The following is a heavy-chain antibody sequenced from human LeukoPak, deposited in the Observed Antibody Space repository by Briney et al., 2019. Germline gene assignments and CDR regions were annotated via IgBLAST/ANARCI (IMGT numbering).Heavy chain of an antibody. CDR2: VYSGGGT. V-gene: IGHV4-61*02. CDR1: GGSISSGSYY. Sequence: KSSETLSLTCTVSGGSISSGSYYWSWIRQSAGKGLEWIGRVYSGGGTNYNPSLKSRVTISVDTSKNQFSLKLSSVTAADTAVYYCARHSVRRYFDWLSSHYFDYWGQGTLVTVSS. D-gene: IGHD3-9*01. CDR3: ARHSVRRYFDWLSSHYFDY. J-gene: IGHJ4*02.